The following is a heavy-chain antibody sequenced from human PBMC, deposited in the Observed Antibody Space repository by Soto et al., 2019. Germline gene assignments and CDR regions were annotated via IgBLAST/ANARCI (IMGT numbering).Heavy chain of an antibody. J-gene: IGHJ6*02. D-gene: IGHD6-13*01. CDR2: IIPIFGTA. Sequence: GPSVKVSCKASGGTFSSYAISWVRQAPGQGLEWMGGIIPIFGTANYAQKFQGRVTITADESTSTAYMELSSLRSEDTAVYYCARDGQVGCSSSWATKNYYYYGMDVWGQGTTVTVSS. CDR3: ARDGQVGCSSSWATKNYYYYGMDV. V-gene: IGHV1-69*13. CDR1: GGTFSSYA.